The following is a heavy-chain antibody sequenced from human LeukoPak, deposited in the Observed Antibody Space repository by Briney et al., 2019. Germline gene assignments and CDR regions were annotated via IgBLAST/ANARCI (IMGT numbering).Heavy chain of an antibody. Sequence: PSETLSLTCTVSSASISSYYWGWIRQSPGKGLEWIGYIQNTGGTNYNPSLKSRASISKDTSKNHFSLQVRSVTAADTAVYYCVKHGSGWSFDYWGQGTLVTVSS. CDR2: IQNTGGT. D-gene: IGHD6-19*01. CDR3: VKHGSGWSFDY. CDR1: SASISSYY. J-gene: IGHJ4*02. V-gene: IGHV4-59*01.